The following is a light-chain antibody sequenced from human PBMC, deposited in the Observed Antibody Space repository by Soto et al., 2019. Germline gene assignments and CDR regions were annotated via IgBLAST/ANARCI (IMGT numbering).Light chain of an antibody. Sequence: DIQMTQSPSSLSASVGDSVTITCRASQRISTNLNWYQQKSGKDPELLIYGSSNLQTGVPSRFSGSGTGTHFTLIINSLHPEDFATYYCQQSYSTPGFGQGTKVETK. J-gene: IGKJ1*01. CDR2: GSS. CDR3: QQSYSTPG. V-gene: IGKV1-39*01. CDR1: QRISTN.